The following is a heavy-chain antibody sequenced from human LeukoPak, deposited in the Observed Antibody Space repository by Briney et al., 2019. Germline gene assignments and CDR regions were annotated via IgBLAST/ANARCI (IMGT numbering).Heavy chain of an antibody. D-gene: IGHD3-22*01. CDR1: GYTFTSYY. CDR3: ARSAASRVVVARPLDY. Sequence: GASVKVSCNASGYTFTSYYMHWVRQAPGQGLEWMGIINPSGGSTSYAQKFQGRVTMTRDTSTSTVYMELSSLRSEDTAVYYCARSAASRVVVARPLDYWGQGTLVTVSS. V-gene: IGHV1-46*01. J-gene: IGHJ4*02. CDR2: INPSGGST.